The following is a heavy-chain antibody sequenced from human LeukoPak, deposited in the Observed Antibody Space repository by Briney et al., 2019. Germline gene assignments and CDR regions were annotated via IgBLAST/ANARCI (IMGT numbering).Heavy chain of an antibody. CDR3: ARRMGYYYGGSGYPYYFDY. V-gene: IGHV5-51*01. J-gene: IGHJ4*02. CDR1: GYSFTSYW. D-gene: IGHD3-22*01. CDR2: IHPGDSDI. Sequence: PGESLKISCKGSGYSFTSYWITWVRQMPGKGLEWMGIIHPGDSDIRYSPSFQGQVTISADKSISTAYLQWSSLKASDTAMYYCARRMGYYYGGSGYPYYFDYWGQGTLVTVSS.